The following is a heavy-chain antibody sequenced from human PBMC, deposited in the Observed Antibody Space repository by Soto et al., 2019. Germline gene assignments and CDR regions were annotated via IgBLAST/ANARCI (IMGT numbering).Heavy chain of an antibody. V-gene: IGHV3-15*01. D-gene: IGHD5-18*01. J-gene: IGHJ4*02. CDR1: GFTFNNAW. CDR2: IKSKSDGRTP. Sequence: GGSLRLSCAASGFTFNNAWMSWVPQAPGQGLEWVGHIKSKSDGRTPDYAAPVKGRFHISRDDSKNTLYVQMKSLKTEDTAVYYCTTLHSYGLDYWGQGALVTVSS. CDR3: TTLHSYGLDY.